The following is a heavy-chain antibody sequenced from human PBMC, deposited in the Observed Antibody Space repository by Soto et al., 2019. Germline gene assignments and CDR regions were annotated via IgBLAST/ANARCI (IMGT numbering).Heavy chain of an antibody. V-gene: IGHV3-23*01. Sequence: GGSLRLSCAASGFTFSSYAMSWVRQAPGEGLEWVSTISAYSSSTYYTDSVKGRFTISRDNSNNTLTLQLTSLRADDTAFYWCAKGKIDGYFLSWFAPWGQGTVVTVSS. D-gene: IGHD5-12*01. CDR1: GFTFSSYA. CDR2: ISAYSSST. CDR3: AKGKIDGYFLSWFAP. J-gene: IGHJ5*02.